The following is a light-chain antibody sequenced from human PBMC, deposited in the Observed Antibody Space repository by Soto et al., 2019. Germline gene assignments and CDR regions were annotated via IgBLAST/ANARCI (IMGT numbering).Light chain of an antibody. J-gene: IGLJ1*01. CDR1: SSDTGDYNY. Sequence: QSALTQPPSASGSPGQSVTISCSGTSSDTGDYNYVSWYQQHPGKAPKLMIYEVSKRPSWVPDRFSGSKSGNTASLTVSGLQAEDEADYYCSSYAGSDNYVFGTGTKVTVL. CDR2: EVS. CDR3: SSYAGSDNYV. V-gene: IGLV2-8*01.